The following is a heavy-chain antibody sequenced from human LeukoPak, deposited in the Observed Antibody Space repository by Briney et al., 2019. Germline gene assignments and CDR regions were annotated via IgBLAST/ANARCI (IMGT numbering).Heavy chain of an antibody. CDR2: ISGSGGST. D-gene: IGHD4-17*01. CDR3: AIRAHAYYYYYMDV. Sequence: ESLTLTCAASGFTFSSYAWSWIRQAPGKGLEWIAAISGSGGSTYYADSVKGRFTISRDNSKNTLYLQMNSLRAEDTAVYYCAIRAHAYYYYYMDVWGKGTTVTVSS. CDR1: GFTFSSYA. V-gene: IGHV3-23*01. J-gene: IGHJ6*03.